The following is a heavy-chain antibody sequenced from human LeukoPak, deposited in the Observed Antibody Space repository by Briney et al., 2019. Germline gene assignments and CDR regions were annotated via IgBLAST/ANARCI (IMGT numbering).Heavy chain of an antibody. CDR2: ISWNSGSI. V-gene: IGHV3-9*01. CDR1: GFTFDDYA. D-gene: IGHD6-13*01. Sequence: GRSLRLSCAASGFTFDDYAMHWVRQAPGKGLEWVSGISWNSGSIGYADSVKGRFTISRDNAKNSLYLQMNSLRVEDTAVYFCARTYSKSGGYWHFDLWGRGTLVTVSS. CDR3: ARTYSKSGGYWHFDL. J-gene: IGHJ2*01.